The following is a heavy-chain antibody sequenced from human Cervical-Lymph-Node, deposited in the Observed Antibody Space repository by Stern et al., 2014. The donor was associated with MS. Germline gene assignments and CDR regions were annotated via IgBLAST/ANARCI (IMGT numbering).Heavy chain of an antibody. J-gene: IGHJ4*02. Sequence: VQLVESGAEVKKPGSSVKVSCKASGGTFSSYALSWVRQAPGQGLEGMGGIIPIFGTANYAQKFQGRVTITADESTSTAYMELSSLRSEDTAVYYCARVPDGYNPYGFDYWGQGTLVTVSS. CDR3: ARVPDGYNPYGFDY. CDR1: GGTFSSYA. D-gene: IGHD5-24*01. V-gene: IGHV1-69*01. CDR2: IIPIFGTA.